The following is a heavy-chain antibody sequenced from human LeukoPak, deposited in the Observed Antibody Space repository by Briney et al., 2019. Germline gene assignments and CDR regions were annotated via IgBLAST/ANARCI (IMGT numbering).Heavy chain of an antibody. Sequence: ASVKVSCKVSGYTLTELSMHWVRQAPGKGLEWMGGSDPENGKTVYAQNFQGRVTMTEDTSTDTAYMELTSLTSDDTAIYYCAIDTVYYDPPSYWGQGTLVTVSS. J-gene: IGHJ4*01. CDR2: SDPENGKT. CDR3: AIDTVYYDPPSY. CDR1: GYTLTELS. V-gene: IGHV1-24*01. D-gene: IGHD3-16*01.